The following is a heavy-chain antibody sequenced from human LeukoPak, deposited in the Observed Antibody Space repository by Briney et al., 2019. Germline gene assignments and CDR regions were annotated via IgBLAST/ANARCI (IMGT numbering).Heavy chain of an antibody. Sequence: GASVKVSCKASGYTFTNYDINWVRQATGQGLEWMGWMNPNSGNTGYGQKFQGRATVTRNTSISTAYMELSSLRSEDTAVYYCAGGGWFGEFPYYMDVWGKGTTVTVSS. J-gene: IGHJ6*03. CDR3: AGGGWFGEFPYYMDV. CDR1: GYTFTNYD. CDR2: MNPNSGNT. V-gene: IGHV1-8*03. D-gene: IGHD3-10*01.